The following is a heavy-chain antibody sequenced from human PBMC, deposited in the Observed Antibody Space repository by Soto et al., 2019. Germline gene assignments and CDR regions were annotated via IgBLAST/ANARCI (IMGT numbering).Heavy chain of an antibody. D-gene: IGHD1-1*01. J-gene: IGHJ4*02. V-gene: IGHV4-30-4*01. CDR3: SRECGGTFAY. CDR1: GGSISSGDYY. Sequence: QVQLQESGPGLVKPSQTLSLTCTVSGGSISSGDYYWSWIRQPPGKGLEWIGYIYYSGSTYYNPCVKRRVTRSVDTSKSHYSLTLISVTAADTAVYYCSRECGGTFAYWGQRTLVTVSS. CDR2: IYYSGST.